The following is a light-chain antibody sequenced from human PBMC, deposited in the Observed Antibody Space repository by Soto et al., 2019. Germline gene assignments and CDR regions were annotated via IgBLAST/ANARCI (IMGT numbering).Light chain of an antibody. J-gene: IGKJ1*01. CDR2: GAS. V-gene: IGKV3-15*01. Sequence: EIVMTQSPATLSVSPGERATLSCRASQSVSSNFAWYQQKLGQAPRLLIYGASTRATGIPARFSGSGSGTEFTLTISSLQSEDVAVYYCQQYNNWPPWTFGQGTNVEI. CDR1: QSVSSN. CDR3: QQYNNWPPWT.